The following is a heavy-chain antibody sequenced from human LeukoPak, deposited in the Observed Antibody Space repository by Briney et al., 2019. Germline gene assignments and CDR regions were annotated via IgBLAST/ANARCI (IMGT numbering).Heavy chain of an antibody. CDR1: GYTFTSYA. Sequence: GASVKVSCKASGYTFTSYAMNWVRQAPGQGLEWMGWINTNTGNPTYAQGFTGRFVFSLDTSVSTAYLQISSLKAEDTAVYYCARDIDAYPPYYYGMDVWGQETTVTVSS. CDR3: ARDIDAYPPYYYGMDV. CDR2: INTNTGNP. J-gene: IGHJ6*02. D-gene: IGHD2-2*01. V-gene: IGHV7-4-1*02.